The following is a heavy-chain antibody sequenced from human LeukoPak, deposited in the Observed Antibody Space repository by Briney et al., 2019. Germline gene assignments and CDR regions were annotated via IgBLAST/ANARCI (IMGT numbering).Heavy chain of an antibody. CDR3: ARAACSSTSCYAGYYYGMDV. D-gene: IGHD2-2*01. J-gene: IGHJ6*02. V-gene: IGHV4-31*03. CDR2: IYYSGTT. Sequence: SETLSLTCTVSGDSISSGGSYWSWTRQHPGGGLEWIGYIYYSGTTNYNPSLKSRVTISVDTSKNQFSLKLSSVTAADTAVYYCARAACSSTSCYAGYYYGMDVWGQGTTVTVSS. CDR1: GDSISSGGSY.